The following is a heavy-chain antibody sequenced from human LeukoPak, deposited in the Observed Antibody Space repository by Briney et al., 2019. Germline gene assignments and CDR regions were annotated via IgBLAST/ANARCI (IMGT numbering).Heavy chain of an antibody. V-gene: IGHV3-53*01. CDR2: IYSGGST. CDR3: ARDDYGDYAIDY. D-gene: IGHD4-17*01. J-gene: IGHJ4*02. CDR1: GFTVSSNY. Sequence: GGSLRLSCAASGFTVSSNYMSWVRQAPGKGLEWVSVIYSGGSTYYADSVKGRFTISRDNSKNTLYLQMNSLRAEDTAVYYCARDDYGDYAIDYWGQGTLVTVSS.